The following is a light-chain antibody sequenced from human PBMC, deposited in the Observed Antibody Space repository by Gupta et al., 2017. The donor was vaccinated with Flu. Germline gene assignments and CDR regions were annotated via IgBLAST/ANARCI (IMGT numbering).Light chain of an antibody. CDR2: RAS. CDR3: QQDKNVPLT. V-gene: IGKV1-5*03. J-gene: IGKJ1*01. CDR1: QSISDF. Sequence: DIQMTKSPSSLSASVGERVTITCRASQSISDFLAWYQQKPGTPPKLLIYRASNLQSGVPSRFSGSGSGTVFTLTITSLQPDDFAAYYCQQDKNVPLTFGRGTKVEIK.